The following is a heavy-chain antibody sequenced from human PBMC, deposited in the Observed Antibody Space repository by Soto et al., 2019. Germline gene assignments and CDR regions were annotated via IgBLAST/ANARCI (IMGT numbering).Heavy chain of an antibody. Sequence: EVQLLESGGGLVQPGGSLRPSCAASGFTFSSYAMSWVRQAPGKGLEWVSAISGSGGNTYYADSVKGRFTISRDNSKNTRHLQIHTLRNEYTSVYYCAKEREGFGNDSFDIYAQGTIVTFSS. CDR3: AKEREGFGNDSFDI. D-gene: IGHD3-10*01. CDR1: GFTFSSYA. J-gene: IGHJ3*02. CDR2: ISGSGGNT. V-gene: IGHV3-23*01.